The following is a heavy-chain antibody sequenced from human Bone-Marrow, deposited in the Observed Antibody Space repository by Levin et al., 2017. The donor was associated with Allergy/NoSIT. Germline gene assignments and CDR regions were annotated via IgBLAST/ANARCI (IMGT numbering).Heavy chain of an antibody. V-gene: IGHV5-51*01. J-gene: IGHJ4*02. CDR2: IYPGDSDT. D-gene: IGHD2-15*01. CDR1: GYSFTSYW. CDR3: ARRQAEDFDY. Sequence: GGSLRLSCKGSGYSFTSYWIGWVRQMPGKGLEWMGIIYPGDSDTRYSPSFQGQVTISADKSISTAYLQGSSLKASDTAMYYCARRQAEDFDYWGQGTLVTVSS.